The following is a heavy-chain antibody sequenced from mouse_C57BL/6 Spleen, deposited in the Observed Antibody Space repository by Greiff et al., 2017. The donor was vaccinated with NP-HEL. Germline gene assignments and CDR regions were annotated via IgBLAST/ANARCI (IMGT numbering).Heavy chain of an antibody. CDR1: GYSITSGYY. D-gene: IGHD4-1*02. CDR2: ISYDGSN. V-gene: IGHV3-6*01. CDR3: ARGNFQLGLDY. J-gene: IGHJ2*01. Sequence: EVKLVESGPGLVKPSQSLSLTCSVTGYSITSGYYWNWIRQFPGNKLEWMGYISYDGSNNYNPSLKNRISITRDTSKNQFFLKLNSVTTEDTATYYCARGNFQLGLDYWGQGTTLTVSS.